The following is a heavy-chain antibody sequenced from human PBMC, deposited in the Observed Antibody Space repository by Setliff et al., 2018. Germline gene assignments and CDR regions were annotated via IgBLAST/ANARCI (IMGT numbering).Heavy chain of an antibody. CDR2: IYHSGST. V-gene: IGHV4-38-2*01. CDR3: ARQASLYYYDSSGYYDY. CDR1: GYSISSGYY. D-gene: IGHD3-22*01. J-gene: IGHJ4*02. Sequence: SETLSLTCAVSGYSISSGYYWGWIRQPPGKGLEWIGSIYHSGSTYYNPSLKSRVTISVDTSKNQFSLKLSSVTAADTAAYYCARQASLYYYDSSGYYDYWGQGTLVTVSS.